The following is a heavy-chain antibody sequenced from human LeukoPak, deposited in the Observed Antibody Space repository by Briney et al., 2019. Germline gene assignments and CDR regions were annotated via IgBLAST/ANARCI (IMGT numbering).Heavy chain of an antibody. Sequence: GGSLRLSCAASGFTFDDYVMHWVRQAPGKGLEWVSGISWNSGSIGYADSVKGRFTISRDNAKNSLYLQMNSLRAEDTALYYCAKDTFRGGYWGQGTLVTVSS. CDR2: ISWNSGSI. D-gene: IGHD3-10*01. V-gene: IGHV3-9*01. CDR1: GFTFDDYV. J-gene: IGHJ4*02. CDR3: AKDTFRGGY.